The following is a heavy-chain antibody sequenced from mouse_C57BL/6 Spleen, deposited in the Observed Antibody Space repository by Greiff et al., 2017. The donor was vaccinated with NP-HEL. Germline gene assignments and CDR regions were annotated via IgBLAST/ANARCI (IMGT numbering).Heavy chain of an antibody. Sequence: QVQLQQPGAELVMPGASVKLSCKASGYTFTSYWMHWVKQRPGQGLEWIGEIDPSDSYTNYNQKFKGKSTLTVDKSSSTAYMQLSSLTSEDSSVYYCARLAYDGYYVAMDYWGQGTSVTVSS. D-gene: IGHD2-3*01. CDR2: IDPSDSYT. CDR1: GYTFTSYW. V-gene: IGHV1-69*01. CDR3: ARLAYDGYYVAMDY. J-gene: IGHJ4*01.